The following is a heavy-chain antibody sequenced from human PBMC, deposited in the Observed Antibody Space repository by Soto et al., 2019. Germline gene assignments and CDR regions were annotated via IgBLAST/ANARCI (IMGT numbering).Heavy chain of an antibody. CDR2: IYYTGNT. V-gene: IGHV4-30-4*08. CDR1: GGSISRGGTGSY. CDR3: ARDPLYDYGDFSHVFAI. Sequence: PSETLSLTCTGSGGSISRGGTGSYCTWIRQLPGKGLEWIGYIYYTGNTYYNPSLKNRVAISVDTSKNQFSPKLSSVTAADTAVYFCARDPLYDYGDFSHVFAIWGQGTMVTVSS. D-gene: IGHD4-17*01. J-gene: IGHJ3*02.